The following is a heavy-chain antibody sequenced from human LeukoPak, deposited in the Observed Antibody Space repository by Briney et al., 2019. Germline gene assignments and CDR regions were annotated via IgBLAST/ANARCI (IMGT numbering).Heavy chain of an antibody. CDR1: GYTFTSYY. J-gene: IGHJ4*02. V-gene: IGHV1-46*01. CDR2: INPSGGDT. Sequence: ASVKVSCKASGYTFTSYYMHWVGQAPGQGLGWMGIINPSGGDTSYAQKFQGRLTMTRDTSTNTVYMELTSLRSEDTAVYYCAREVMDNLRFDYWGQGTLVTVSS. CDR3: AREVMDNLRFDY. D-gene: IGHD1-14*01.